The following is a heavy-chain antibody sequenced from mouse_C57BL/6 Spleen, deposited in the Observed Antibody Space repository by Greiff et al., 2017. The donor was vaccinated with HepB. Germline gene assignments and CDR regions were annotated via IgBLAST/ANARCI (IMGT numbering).Heavy chain of an antibody. CDR1: GYTFTDYN. J-gene: IGHJ2*01. CDR3: ARLKDDYDLLDY. D-gene: IGHD2-4*01. V-gene: IGHV1-18*01. Sequence: VQLKESGPELVKPGASVKIPCKASGYTFTDYNMDWVKQSHGKSLEWIGDINPNNGGTIYNQKFKGKATLTVDKSSSTAYMELRSLTSEDTAVYYCARLKDDYDLLDYWGQGTTLTVSS. CDR2: INPNNGGT.